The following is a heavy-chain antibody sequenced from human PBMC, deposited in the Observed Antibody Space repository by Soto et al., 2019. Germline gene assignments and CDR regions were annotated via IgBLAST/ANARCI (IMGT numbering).Heavy chain of an antibody. CDR2: ISSSSSSI. Sequence: AGGSLRLSCAVSGFTFSSYSMNWVRQAPGKGLEWVSCISSSSSSIYYADSVKGRFTISRDNAKNSLYLQMNSLRAEDTAVYYCANSPRGYDTSGPSVDYWGQGTLVTVSS. J-gene: IGHJ4*02. D-gene: IGHD3-22*01. V-gene: IGHV3-21*01. CDR1: GFTFSSYS. CDR3: ANSPRGYDTSGPSVDY.